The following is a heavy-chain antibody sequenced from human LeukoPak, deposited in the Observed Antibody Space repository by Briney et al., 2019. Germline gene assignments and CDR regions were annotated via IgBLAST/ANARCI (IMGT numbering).Heavy chain of an antibody. CDR1: GYTFTGYY. V-gene: IGHV1-2*02. CDR3: ARDYGDYLGYAFDI. J-gene: IGHJ3*02. CDR2: INPNSGGT. D-gene: IGHD4-17*01. Sequence: ASVKVSCKASGYTFTGYYMHWVRQAPGQGLERMGWINPNSGGTNYAQKFQGRVTMTRDTSISTAYMELSRLRSDDTAVYYCARDYGDYLGYAFDIWGQGTKVTVSS.